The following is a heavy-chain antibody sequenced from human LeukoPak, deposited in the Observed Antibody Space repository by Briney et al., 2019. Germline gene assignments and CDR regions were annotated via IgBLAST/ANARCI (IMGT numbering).Heavy chain of an antibody. D-gene: IGHD2-2*01. V-gene: IGHV4-30-4*08. J-gene: IGHJ6*03. CDR2: IYYSGST. CDR3: ARVPAALDYYYYYMDV. CDR1: GGSISSGDYY. Sequence: SQTLSLTCTVSGGSISSGDYYWSWIRQPPGKGLEWIGYIYYSGSTYYNPSLKSRVTISVDTSKNQFSLKLSFVTAPDTAVYYCARVPAALDYYYYYMDVWGKGTTVTVSS.